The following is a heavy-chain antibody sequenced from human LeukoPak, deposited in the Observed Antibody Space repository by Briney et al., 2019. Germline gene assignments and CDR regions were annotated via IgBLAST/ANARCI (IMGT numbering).Heavy chain of an antibody. V-gene: IGHV3-30*02. J-gene: IGHJ6*03. CDR3: AKDPRPRGLYYYYMDV. D-gene: IGHD3-10*01. CDR2: IWYDGSNK. CDR1: GFTFSSHG. Sequence: GGSLRLSCAASGFTFSSHGMQWVRQAPGKGLEWVALIWYDGSNKYYADSVKGRFTISRDNSKNTLYLQMNSLRAEYTAVYYCAKDPRPRGLYYYYMDVWGKGTTVTVSS.